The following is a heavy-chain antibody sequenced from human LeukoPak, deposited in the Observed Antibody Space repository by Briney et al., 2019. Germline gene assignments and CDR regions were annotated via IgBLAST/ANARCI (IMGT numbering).Heavy chain of an antibody. CDR3: ARDGYNDYYYYYMDV. V-gene: IGHV4-4*02. D-gene: IGHD5-24*01. CDR1: GGSISSSNW. CDR2: IYHSGST. J-gene: IGHJ6*03. Sequence: SGTLSLTCAVSGGSISSSNWWSWVRQPPGKGLEWIGEIYHSGSTNYNPSLKSRVTISVDKSKNQFSLKLSSVTAADTAVYYCARDGYNDYYYYYMDVWGKGTTVTVSS.